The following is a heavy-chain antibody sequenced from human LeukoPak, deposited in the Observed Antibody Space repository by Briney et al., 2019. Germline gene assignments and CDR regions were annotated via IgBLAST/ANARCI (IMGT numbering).Heavy chain of an antibody. Sequence: GRSLRLSCAASGFTFSSYGMHWVRQAPGKGLEWVAVIWYDGSNKYYADSVKGRFTISRDNSKNTLYLQMNSLRAEDTAVYYCAKGVAGTAAPDYYYYYYMDVWGKGTTVTVS. V-gene: IGHV3-33*06. CDR1: GFTFSSYG. CDR3: AKGVAGTAAPDYYYYYYMDV. D-gene: IGHD2-2*01. CDR2: IWYDGSNK. J-gene: IGHJ6*03.